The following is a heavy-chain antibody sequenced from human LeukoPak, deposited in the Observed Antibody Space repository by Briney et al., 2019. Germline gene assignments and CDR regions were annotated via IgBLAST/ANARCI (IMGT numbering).Heavy chain of an antibody. J-gene: IGHJ6*02. CDR3: ARGGSSGWYLAYYYYGMDV. CDR1: GFSFNGYS. D-gene: IGHD6-19*01. V-gene: IGHV4-59*01. CDR2: ICYSGST. Sequence: GSLRLSCAASGFSFNGYSMNWVRQAPGKGLEWIGYICYSGSTNYNPSLKSRVTISVDTSKNQFSLKLSSVTAADTAVYYCARGGSSGWYLAYYYYGMDVWGQGTTVTVSS.